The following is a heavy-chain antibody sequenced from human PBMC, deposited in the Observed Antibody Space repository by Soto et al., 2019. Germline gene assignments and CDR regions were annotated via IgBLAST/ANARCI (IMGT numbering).Heavy chain of an antibody. D-gene: IGHD6-25*01. Sequence: ASVKVSCKASGYSFTTYAMHWVRQAPGQRLEWMGWINGGNGNTKYSQKFQGRVTITRDTSASTGYMELSSLRSEDTAVYYCARDIAGATTYYFDYWGKETLVTVSS. CDR1: GYSFTTYA. J-gene: IGHJ4*02. V-gene: IGHV1-3*01. CDR3: ARDIAGATTYYFDY. CDR2: INGGNGNT.